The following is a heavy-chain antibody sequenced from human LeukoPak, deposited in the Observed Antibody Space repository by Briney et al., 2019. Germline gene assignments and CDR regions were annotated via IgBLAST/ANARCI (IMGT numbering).Heavy chain of an antibody. CDR2: INHSGST. V-gene: IGHV4-34*01. CDR1: GGSFSGYY. D-gene: IGHD2-15*01. J-gene: IGHJ4*02. Sequence: SQTLSLTCAVYGGSFSGYYWSWIRQPPGKGLEWIGEINHSGSTNYNPSLKSGVTISGDTSKNQVSRKWSCVASGHRAVYYCARLPFRAKENYCSGGSCYFISDYWGQGTLVSVSS. CDR3: ARLPFRAKENYCSGGSCYFISDY.